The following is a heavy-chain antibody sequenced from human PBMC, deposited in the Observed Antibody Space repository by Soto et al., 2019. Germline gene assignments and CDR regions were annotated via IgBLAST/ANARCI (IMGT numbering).Heavy chain of an antibody. V-gene: IGHV1-69*13. J-gene: IGHJ4*02. Sequence: GASVKVSCKASGGTFSSYAISWVRQAPGQGLEWMGGIIPIFGTANYAQKFQGRVTITADESTSTAYMELSSLRSEDTAVYYCARWGVGRNYFDYWGQGTLVTVSS. D-gene: IGHD2-15*01. CDR2: IIPIFGTA. CDR1: GGTFSSYA. CDR3: ARWGVGRNYFDY.